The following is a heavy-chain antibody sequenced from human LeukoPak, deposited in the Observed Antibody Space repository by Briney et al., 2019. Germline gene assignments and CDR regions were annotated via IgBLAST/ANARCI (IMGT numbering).Heavy chain of an antibody. Sequence: GTLRLSCAASGFTFSSYAMNWVRQAPGKGLEWVSTISGSGGNTFSADSVKGRFTISRDNSKNTLFLQMNSLRAEDTAVYYCVKNIRQVGNYYYYMDVWGKGTTVTVSS. CDR2: ISGSGGNT. CDR1: GFTFSSYA. CDR3: VKNIRQVGNYYYYMDV. D-gene: IGHD2/OR15-2a*01. J-gene: IGHJ6*03. V-gene: IGHV3-23*01.